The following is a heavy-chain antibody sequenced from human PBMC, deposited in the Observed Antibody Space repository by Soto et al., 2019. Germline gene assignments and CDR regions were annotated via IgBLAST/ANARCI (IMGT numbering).Heavy chain of an antibody. Sequence: GGSLGLCCASSGVAWCCYEVNWVGQAPGKGLEWLSYISDSGRTIYYADSVKGRFTVSRDDAQNSVYLQMDSLRAEDAAVYYCARDLLHYDFWSGYSAYFYYGMDVWGPGTTVTVP. CDR3: ARDLLHYDFWSGYSAYFYYGMDV. CDR1: GVAWCCYE. CDR2: ISDSGRTI. J-gene: IGHJ6*02. D-gene: IGHD3-3*01. V-gene: IGHV3-48*03.